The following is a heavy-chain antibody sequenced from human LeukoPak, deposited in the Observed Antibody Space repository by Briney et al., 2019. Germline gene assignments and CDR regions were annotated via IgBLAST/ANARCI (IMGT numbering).Heavy chain of an antibody. Sequence: NPGGSLRLSCAASGFTFSHYGMHWIRQAPGKGLEWVSYISSSSTYTNFADSVKGRFTISRDNAKNSLYLQMNSLRAEDTAVYYCASKQHLECWGQGTLVTVSS. D-gene: IGHD6-13*01. CDR1: GFTFSHYG. J-gene: IGHJ4*02. CDR3: ASKQHLEC. V-gene: IGHV3-11*06. CDR2: ISSSSTYT.